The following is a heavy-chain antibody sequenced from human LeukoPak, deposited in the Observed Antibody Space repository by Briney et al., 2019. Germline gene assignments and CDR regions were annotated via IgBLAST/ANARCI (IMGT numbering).Heavy chain of an antibody. Sequence: GGSLRLSCTASGFSFSGHWMHWARQLPGKGLVWVSRISPTGSTTSYADSVKGRFTVSRDNAKNTHYLQVNNLRAEDTAVYYCARGPNSNWSGLDFWGQGTLLTVSS. CDR1: GFSFSGHW. CDR3: ARGPNSNWSGLDF. D-gene: IGHD6-6*01. V-gene: IGHV3-74*01. CDR2: ISPTGSTT. J-gene: IGHJ4*02.